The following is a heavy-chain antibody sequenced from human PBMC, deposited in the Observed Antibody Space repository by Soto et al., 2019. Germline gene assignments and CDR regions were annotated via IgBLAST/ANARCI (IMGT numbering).Heavy chain of an antibody. CDR1: GGSISSYY. Sequence: TSETLSLTCTVSGGSISSYYWSWIRQPPGKGLEWIGYIYYSGSTNYNPSLKSRVTISVDTSKNQFSLKTSSVTAADTAVYYCAREMSYYGSGTHYYMDVWGKGTTVTVSS. CDR2: IYYSGST. D-gene: IGHD3-10*01. CDR3: AREMSYYGSGTHYYMDV. J-gene: IGHJ6*03. V-gene: IGHV4-59*01.